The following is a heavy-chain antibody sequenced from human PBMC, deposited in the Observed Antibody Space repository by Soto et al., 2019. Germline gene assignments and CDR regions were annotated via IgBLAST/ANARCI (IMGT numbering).Heavy chain of an antibody. Sequence: EVQLLESGGGLVQPGGSLRLSCAASGFTFGSYAMTWVRQAPGKGLEWVSAISFGGGSTYYADSVKGRFTISRDKSKNTLYLQMTSLRAEDTAIYYCATDSFRSGIAVAGNYWGQGTLVTVSS. CDR2: ISFGGGST. CDR3: ATDSFRSGIAVAGNY. V-gene: IGHV3-23*01. J-gene: IGHJ4*02. D-gene: IGHD6-19*01. CDR1: GFTFGSYA.